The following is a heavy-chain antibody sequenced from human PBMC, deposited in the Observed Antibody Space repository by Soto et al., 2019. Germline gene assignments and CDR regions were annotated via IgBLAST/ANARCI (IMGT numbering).Heavy chain of an antibody. V-gene: IGHV1-18*01. Sequence: QVQLVQSGAEVKKPGASVKVSCKASGYTFTSYGISWVRQAPGQGLEWMGWISAYNGNTNYAQKLQGRVTMTTDTSTSTAYMELRSLRSDDTAVYYCARDTGRSYYGSGSFYYYYGMDVWGQGTTVTVSS. CDR2: ISAYNGNT. J-gene: IGHJ6*02. CDR3: ARDTGRSYYGSGSFYYYYGMDV. CDR1: GYTFTSYG. D-gene: IGHD3-10*01.